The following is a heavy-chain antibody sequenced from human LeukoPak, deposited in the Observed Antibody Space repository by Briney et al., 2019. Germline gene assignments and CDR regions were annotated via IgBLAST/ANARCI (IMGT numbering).Heavy chain of an antibody. D-gene: IGHD3-22*01. CDR2: IRSTPYGGTP. V-gene: IGHV3-49*03. Sequence: GGSLRLSCTASGFTFGDYYMTWFRQAPGKGLAWVGFIRSTPYGGTPEYAASVKGRFTISRDDSKSIAYLQMNSLKTEDTAVYYCTRSTPYYYDSSGYYQNFVYWGQGTLVTVSS. J-gene: IGHJ4*02. CDR1: GFTFGDYY. CDR3: TRSTPYYYDSSGYYQNFVY.